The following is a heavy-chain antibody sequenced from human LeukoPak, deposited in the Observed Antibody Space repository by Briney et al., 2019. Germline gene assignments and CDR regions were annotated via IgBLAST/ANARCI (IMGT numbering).Heavy chain of an antibody. CDR1: GGSISSYY. V-gene: IGHV4-59*01. D-gene: IGHD3-9*01. Sequence: SETLSLTCTVSGGSISSYYWSWIRQPPGKGLEWIGYIYYSGSTNYNPSLKSRVTTSLNTSRNQFSLQLSYVTAADTAVYYCARDGAVDILTGYGAFDMWGQGTMVTVSS. CDR2: IYYSGST. CDR3: ARDGAVDILTGYGAFDM. J-gene: IGHJ3*02.